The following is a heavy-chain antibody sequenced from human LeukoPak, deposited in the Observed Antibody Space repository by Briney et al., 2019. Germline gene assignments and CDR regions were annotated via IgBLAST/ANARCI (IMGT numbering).Heavy chain of an antibody. CDR3: ARVGYDFWSGYQETFDY. J-gene: IGHJ4*02. D-gene: IGHD3-3*01. CDR1: GGSMAGYS. Sequence: SETLSLTCTVSGGSMAGYSWTWIRQPPGKGLEWIGDIYYSGSTNYNPSLKSRVTISVDKSKNQFSLKLSSVTAADTAVYYCARVGYDFWSGYQETFDYWGQGTLVTVSS. V-gene: IGHV4-59*12. CDR2: IYYSGST.